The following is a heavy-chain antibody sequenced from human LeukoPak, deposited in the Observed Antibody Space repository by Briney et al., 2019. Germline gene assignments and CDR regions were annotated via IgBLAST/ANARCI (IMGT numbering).Heavy chain of an antibody. Sequence: PSETLSLTCTVSGGSISSYYWSWIRQPPGKGLGRIGYIYYSGSTNYNPSLKSRVTISVDTSKNQFSLKLSSVTAADTAVYYCARPYDYGVHDAFDIWGQGTMVTVSS. D-gene: IGHD4-17*01. CDR2: IYYSGST. CDR3: ARPYDYGVHDAFDI. CDR1: GGSISSYY. J-gene: IGHJ3*02. V-gene: IGHV4-59*01.